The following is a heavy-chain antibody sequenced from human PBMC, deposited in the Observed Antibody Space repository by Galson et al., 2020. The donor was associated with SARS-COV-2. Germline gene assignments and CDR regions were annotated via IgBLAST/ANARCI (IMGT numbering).Heavy chain of an antibody. CDR3: ARCEWSGYSCGTHYYFDY. CDR2: IYYSGST. V-gene: IGHV4-39*01. J-gene: IGHJ4*02. D-gene: IGHD5-18*01. CDR1: GGSISSRSYY. Sequence: ETSETLSLTCTVSGGSISSRSYYWGWIRQPPGKGLEWIGSIYYSGSTYYNPSLKRRVTISVDTSKNQFSLKLSSVTAADTAVYYCARCEWSGYSCGTHYYFDYWGQGTLVTVSS.